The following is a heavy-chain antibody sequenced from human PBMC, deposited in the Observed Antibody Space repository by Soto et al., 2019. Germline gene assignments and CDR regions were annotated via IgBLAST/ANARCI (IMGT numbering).Heavy chain of an antibody. CDR1: GFSLSASGVA. Sequence: QITLKESGPTLVKPTQTLTLTCTFSGFSLSASGVAVGWIRQSPGKALECLAFIYWHDDKRYNPSLESRLTITKDTSKNQVVLTMTNMDPVDTATYYCAHFSSMGNTGYFDYWGPGTLVTVSS. CDR3: AHFSSMGNTGYFDY. J-gene: IGHJ4*02. CDR2: IYWHDDK. V-gene: IGHV2-5*01. D-gene: IGHD3-10*01.